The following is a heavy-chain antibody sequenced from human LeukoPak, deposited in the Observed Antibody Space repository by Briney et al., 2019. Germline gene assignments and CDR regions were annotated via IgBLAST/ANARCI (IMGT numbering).Heavy chain of an antibody. Sequence: ASVKVSCKASGYTFTSYGISWVRQAPGQGLGWMGWISAYNGNTNYAQKLQGRVTMTTDTSTSTAYMELRSLRSDDTAVYYCARMGPLLWFGELSGYDYFDYWGQGTLVTVSS. CDR1: GYTFTSYG. CDR2: ISAYNGNT. D-gene: IGHD3-10*01. V-gene: IGHV1-18*01. CDR3: ARMGPLLWFGELSGYDYFDY. J-gene: IGHJ4*02.